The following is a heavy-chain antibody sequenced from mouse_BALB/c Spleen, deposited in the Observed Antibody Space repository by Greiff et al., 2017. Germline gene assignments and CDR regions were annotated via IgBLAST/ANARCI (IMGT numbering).Heavy chain of an antibody. CDR1: GYTFTSYY. V-gene: IGHV1S81*02. CDR2: INPSNGGT. CDR3: TRYGNYECAD. D-gene: IGHD2-1*01. Sequence: QVQLQQSGAELVKPGASVKLSCKASGYTFTSYYMYWVKQRPGQGLEWLGGINPSNGGTNFNEKFKSKATLTVDKSSSTAYMQLSSLTSEDSAVYYCTRYGNYECADGGQGTLVTVSA. J-gene: IGHJ3*01.